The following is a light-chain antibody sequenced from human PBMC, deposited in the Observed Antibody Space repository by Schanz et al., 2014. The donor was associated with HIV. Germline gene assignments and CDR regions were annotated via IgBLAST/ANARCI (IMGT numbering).Light chain of an antibody. CDR1: QSITSW. CDR3: QQFNSYPLT. CDR2: EAS. Sequence: DIQMTQSPSTVSASVGDRVTITCRASQSITSWLAWYQQKPGKAPNLLIYEASTLETGVPSRFSGSGSGTEFTLTISSLQPEDFATYYCQQFNSYPLTFGQGTKVAIK. J-gene: IGKJ1*01. V-gene: IGKV1-5*03.